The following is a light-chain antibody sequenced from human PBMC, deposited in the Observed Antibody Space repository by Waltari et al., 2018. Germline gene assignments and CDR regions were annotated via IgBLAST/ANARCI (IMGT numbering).Light chain of an antibody. Sequence: EIVMTQSPPTLSVSPGERATLSCRASQSMARNLAWYQQKPGQAPRLLMYGASTRATGIPARFSGSGSGTDFTLTISSLQSEDSAVYYCQQYNSWRTFGQGTKLEIK. CDR2: GAS. CDR1: QSMARN. CDR3: QQYNSWRT. V-gene: IGKV3-15*01. J-gene: IGKJ2*01.